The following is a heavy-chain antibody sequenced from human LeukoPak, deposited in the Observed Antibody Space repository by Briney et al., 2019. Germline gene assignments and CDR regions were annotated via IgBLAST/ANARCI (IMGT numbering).Heavy chain of an antibody. V-gene: IGHV4-4*02. CDR2: IYHSGST. CDR3: ARHMEVSGTRGFPD. J-gene: IGHJ1*01. CDR1: GGYISNW. Sequence: SETLSLTCAVSGGYISNWWSWVRQPPGKGLEWIGEIYHSGSTNSNPSLKDRVIISVDKSSNQFSLKLRSVTAADTAVYYCARHMEVSGTRGFPDWGQGTLVTVSS. D-gene: IGHD5/OR15-5a*01.